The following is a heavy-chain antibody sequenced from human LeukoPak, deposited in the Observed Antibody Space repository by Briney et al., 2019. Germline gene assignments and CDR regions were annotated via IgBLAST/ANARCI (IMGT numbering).Heavy chain of an antibody. CDR3: AKPNYYDSSGYYNY. Sequence: PGGSLRLSCAASGFTVSSNYMSRVRQAPGKGLEWVSAISGSGGSTYYADSVKGRFTISRDNSKNTLYLQMNSLRAEDTAVYYCAKPNYYDSSGYYNYWGQGTLVTVSS. J-gene: IGHJ4*02. CDR1: GFTVSSNY. D-gene: IGHD3-22*01. CDR2: ISGSGGST. V-gene: IGHV3-23*01.